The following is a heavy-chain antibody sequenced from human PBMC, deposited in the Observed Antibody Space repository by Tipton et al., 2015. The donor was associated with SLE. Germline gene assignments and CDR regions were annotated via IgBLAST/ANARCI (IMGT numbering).Heavy chain of an antibody. J-gene: IGHJ4*02. CDR3: ARGGRFLEWLTY. V-gene: IGHV4-30-4*01. CDR1: GASINSGDYY. CDR2: ISYSGST. D-gene: IGHD3-3*01. Sequence: TLSLTCTVSGASINSGDYYWSWIRQPPGKGLEWIGYISYSGSTYYNPSLKSRVTISVDTSKNQFSLKLSSVTAADTAVYYCARGGRFLEWLTYWGQGTLVTVSS.